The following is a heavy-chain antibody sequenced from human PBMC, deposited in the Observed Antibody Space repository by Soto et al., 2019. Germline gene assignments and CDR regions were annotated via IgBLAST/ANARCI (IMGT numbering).Heavy chain of an antibody. CDR2: IIPIFGTA. D-gene: IGHD3-22*01. V-gene: IGHV1-69*01. Sequence: QVQLVQSGAEVKKPGSSMKVSCKASGGTFSSYAISWVRQAPGQGLEWMGGIIPIFGTANYAQKFQGRVTITADESTSTAYMELSSLRSEDTAVYYCARAFFSYYYDRSGLRHGAFDIWGQGTMVTVSS. CDR1: GGTFSSYA. CDR3: ARAFFSYYYDRSGLRHGAFDI. J-gene: IGHJ3*02.